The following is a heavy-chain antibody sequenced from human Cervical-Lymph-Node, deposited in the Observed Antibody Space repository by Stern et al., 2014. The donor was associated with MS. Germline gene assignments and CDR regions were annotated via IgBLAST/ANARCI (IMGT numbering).Heavy chain of an antibody. V-gene: IGHV2-70*04. Sequence: ESGPAMVKPTQTLTLTCTFSGFSLSTRGMRVSWIRQPPGRALEWLARIDWDNTEFYSPSLRTRLTISKDTSRNQVVLVMTNMDPTDTATYFCARSYNWSPFDPWGQGTLVTVSS. CDR1: GFSLSTRGMR. J-gene: IGHJ5*02. D-gene: IGHD1-1*01. CDR2: IDWDNTE. CDR3: ARSYNWSPFDP.